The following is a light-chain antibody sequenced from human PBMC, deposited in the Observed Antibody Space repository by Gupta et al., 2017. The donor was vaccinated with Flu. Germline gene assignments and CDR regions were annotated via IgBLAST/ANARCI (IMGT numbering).Light chain of an antibody. CDR3: QQAHSFPIT. J-gene: IGKJ4*01. V-gene: IGKV1-12*01. Sequence: DIQMTQSPSFVSAFVGDRVTITCRESHDISSWLAWYQQKPGKAPKLLIYAASRLQSGVPSRFSGSGSGTDFTLTIGSLQPEDFATYYCQQAHSFPITFGGGTKVEIE. CDR1: HDISSW. CDR2: AAS.